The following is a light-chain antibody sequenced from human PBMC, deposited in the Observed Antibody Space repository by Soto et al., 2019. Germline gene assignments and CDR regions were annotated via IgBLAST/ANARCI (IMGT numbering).Light chain of an antibody. Sequence: DIQMTQSPSSLSASVGDRVTITCQASQDISNYLNWYQQKPGKAPKLLIYAASSLQSGVPSRFSGSGSGTDFTLTISSLQPEDFATYYCQQSYSTPPFTFGQGTRLEI. V-gene: IGKV1-39*01. CDR3: QQSYSTPPFT. J-gene: IGKJ5*01. CDR1: QDISNY. CDR2: AAS.